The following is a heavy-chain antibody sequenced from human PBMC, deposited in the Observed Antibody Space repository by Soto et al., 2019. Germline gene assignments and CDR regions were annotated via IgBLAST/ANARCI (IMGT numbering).Heavy chain of an antibody. J-gene: IGHJ3*02. V-gene: IGHV1-24*01. CDR1: GYTLTELS. CDR3: ATDYNLYSGSAHNAFDI. Sequence: ASVKVSCKVSGYTLTELSMHWVRQAPGKGLEWMGGFDPEDGETIYAQKFQGRVTMTEDTSTDTAYMELSSLRSEDTAAYYCATDYNLYSGSAHNAFDIWGQGTMVTVSS. D-gene: IGHD6-6*01. CDR2: FDPEDGET.